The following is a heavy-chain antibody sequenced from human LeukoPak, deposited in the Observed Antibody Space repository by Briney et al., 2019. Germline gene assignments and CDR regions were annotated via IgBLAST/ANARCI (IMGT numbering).Heavy chain of an antibody. V-gene: IGHV4-59*01. D-gene: IGHD5-12*01. Sequence: SETLYLTCTVSGGSISSYYWSRIRQPPGKGLEWIGYIYYSGSTNYNPSLKSRVTISVDTSKNQFSLKLSSVTAADTAVYYCARDDQGGYDNWGQGTLVTVSS. J-gene: IGHJ4*02. CDR2: IYYSGST. CDR3: ARDDQGGYDN. CDR1: GGSISSYY.